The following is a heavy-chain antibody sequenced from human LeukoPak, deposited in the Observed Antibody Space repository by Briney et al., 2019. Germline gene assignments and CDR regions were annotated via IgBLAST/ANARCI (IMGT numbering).Heavy chain of an antibody. CDR2: INTNTGNP. D-gene: IGHD5-18*01. CDR3: ARDVARGYSYGPSGH. V-gene: IGHV7-4-1*02. Sequence: GASVKVPCKASGYTFTSYAMNWVRQAPGQGLEWMGWINTNTGNPTYAQGFTGRFVFSLDTSVSTAYLQISSLKAEDTAVYYCARDVARGYSYGPSGHWGQGTLVTVSS. J-gene: IGHJ4*02. CDR1: GYTFTSYA.